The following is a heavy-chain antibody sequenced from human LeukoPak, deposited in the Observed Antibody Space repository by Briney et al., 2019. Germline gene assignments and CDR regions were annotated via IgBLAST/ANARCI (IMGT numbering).Heavy chain of an antibody. CDR2: IIPMFGTV. D-gene: IGHD3-22*01. CDR3: ARVGYYDSSGYPYYFDY. CDR1: GDTLSSHG. Sequence: SVKVSCKASGDTLSSHGFSWVRQAPGQGLEWMGGIIPMFGTVNYAQNFQGRVTITADESTSTAYMDLSSLRSEDTAVYYCARVGYYDSSGYPYYFDYWGQGTLVTVSS. V-gene: IGHV1-69*01. J-gene: IGHJ4*02.